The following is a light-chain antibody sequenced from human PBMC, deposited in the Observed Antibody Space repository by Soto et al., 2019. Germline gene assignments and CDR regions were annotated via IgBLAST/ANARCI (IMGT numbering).Light chain of an antibody. J-gene: IGKJ2*01. Sequence: EIQMTQSPSSLSASVGDRVTLTCRASHTIATYLNWYQQKAGRVPEVLIYGTSKLQPGVPSRFTGSGYGTEFTLTINNVQPEDFATYYCQQFYYYPHTFGPGTTLEVK. CDR3: QQFYYYPHT. V-gene: IGKV1-39*01. CDR2: GTS. CDR1: HTIATY.